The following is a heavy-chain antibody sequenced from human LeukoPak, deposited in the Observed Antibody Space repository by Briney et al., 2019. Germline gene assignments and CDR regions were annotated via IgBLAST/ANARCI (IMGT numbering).Heavy chain of an antibody. J-gene: IGHJ6*03. CDR3: ARDAMILNYYYYYMDV. CDR1: GFTFSSYE. Sequence: GGSLRLSCAASGFTFSSYEMNWVRQAPGKGLEWVSYISSSGSTIYYADSVKGRFTISRDNAKNSLYLQMNSLRAEDTAVYYCARDAMILNYYYYYMDVWGKGTTVTISS. CDR2: ISSSGSTI. D-gene: IGHD3-22*01. V-gene: IGHV3-48*03.